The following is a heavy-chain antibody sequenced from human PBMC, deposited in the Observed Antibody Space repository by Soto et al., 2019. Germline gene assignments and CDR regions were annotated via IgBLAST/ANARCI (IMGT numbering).Heavy chain of an antibody. Sequence: VGSLRLSCAASGFTFSNFWRSWVRQAPGKGLEWVANIKQDGSEKYYVDSVKGRFTISRDNAKNSLYLQMNSLRAEDTAVYYCARDSPLPVRYWGQGTLVTVSS. CDR2: IKQDGSEK. CDR1: GFTFSNFW. D-gene: IGHD6-6*01. CDR3: ARDSPLPVRY. J-gene: IGHJ4*02. V-gene: IGHV3-7*03.